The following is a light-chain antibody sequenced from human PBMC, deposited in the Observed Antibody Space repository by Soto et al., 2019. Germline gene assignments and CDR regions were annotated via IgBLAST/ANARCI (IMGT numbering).Light chain of an antibody. CDR1: QSVSSNY. Sequence: EIVLTQSPGTLSLSPVERATLSCRANQSVSSNYLAWYQQKPGQAPRLLMYGASSRATGIPDRFSGGGSETDFTLTISRLEPEDFAVYYCHQYGSSLTFGQGTRLEIK. J-gene: IGKJ5*01. CDR2: GAS. V-gene: IGKV3-20*01. CDR3: HQYGSSLT.